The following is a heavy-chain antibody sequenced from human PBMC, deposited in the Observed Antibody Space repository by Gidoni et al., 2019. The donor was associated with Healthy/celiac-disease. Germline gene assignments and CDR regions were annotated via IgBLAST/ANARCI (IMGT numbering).Heavy chain of an antibody. CDR3: AKRMTTVTPGPFDI. Sequence: QVQLHQWGAGLLKPSETLSLTCAVYGGSFSDYYWSWIRQPTGKGLVWIGEINYSGSTNYNPYFKSRLTISVDTSKNQFSLKLSSVTAADTAVYYCAKRMTTVTPGPFDIWGQGTMVTVSS. CDR2: INYSGST. J-gene: IGHJ3*02. V-gene: IGHV4-34*01. D-gene: IGHD4-17*01. CDR1: GGSFSDYY.